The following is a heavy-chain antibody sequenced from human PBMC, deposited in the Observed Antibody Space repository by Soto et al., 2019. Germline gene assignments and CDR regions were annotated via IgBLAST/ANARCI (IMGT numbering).Heavy chain of an antibody. CDR2: ISASGGST. V-gene: IGHV3-23*01. CDR3: AKEQNSGTYRFYFDY. J-gene: IGHJ4*02. Sequence: PGGSLRLSCAASGITLSSYAMSWVRQAPGKGPEWVSGISASGGSTSYADSVKGRFTISRDNSKNTLYLQMNSLRADDTAVYHCAKEQNSGTYRFYFDYWGQGALVTISS. D-gene: IGHD1-26*01. CDR1: GITLSSYA.